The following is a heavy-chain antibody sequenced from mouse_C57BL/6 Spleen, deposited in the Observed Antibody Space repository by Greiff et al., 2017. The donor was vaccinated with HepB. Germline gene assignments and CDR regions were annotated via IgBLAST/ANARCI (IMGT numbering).Heavy chain of an antibody. J-gene: IGHJ1*03. D-gene: IGHD1-1*01. CDR1: GYTFTDYN. CDR2: INPNNGGT. Sequence: EVKLMESGPELVKPGASVKMSCKASGYTFTDYNMHWVKQRHGKSLEWIGYINPNNGGTSYNQKFKGKATLTVNKSSSTAYMELRSLTSEDSAVYYCARSPTTVVAQRRYFDVWGTGTTVTVSS. CDR3: ARSPTTVVAQRRYFDV. V-gene: IGHV1-22*01.